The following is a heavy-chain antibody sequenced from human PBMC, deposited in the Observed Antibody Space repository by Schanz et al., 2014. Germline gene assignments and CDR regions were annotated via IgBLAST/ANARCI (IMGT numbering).Heavy chain of an antibody. CDR3: AKSQGSSFDS. J-gene: IGHJ4*02. CDR1: GFSVGNKY. Sequence: EMQLLESGGGLAQPGGSLRLSCAASGFSVGNKYMNWVRQAPGKGLEWVSFIYIGGNTYYADSVKGRFTISSDNSKSTLYLQMSSLRAEDTAVYYCAKSQGSSFDSWGQGTLVTVSS. CDR2: IYIGGNT. V-gene: IGHV3-66*01. D-gene: IGHD6-13*01.